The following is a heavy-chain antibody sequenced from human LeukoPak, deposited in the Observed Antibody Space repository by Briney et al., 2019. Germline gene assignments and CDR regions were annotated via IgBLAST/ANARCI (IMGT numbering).Heavy chain of an antibody. Sequence: SETLSLTCTVSGGSISSYYRSWIRQPPGKGLEWIGYIYYSGSTNYNPSLKSRVTISVDTSKNQFSLKLSSVTAADTAVYYCARHFFPESPQGAFDIWGQGTMVTVSS. J-gene: IGHJ3*02. CDR2: IYYSGST. CDR3: ARHFFPESPQGAFDI. CDR1: GGSISSYY. D-gene: IGHD2/OR15-2a*01. V-gene: IGHV4-59*08.